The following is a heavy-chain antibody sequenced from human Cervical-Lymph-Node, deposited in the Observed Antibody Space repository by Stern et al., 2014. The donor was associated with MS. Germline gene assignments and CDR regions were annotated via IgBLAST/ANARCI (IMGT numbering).Heavy chain of an antibody. J-gene: IGHJ4*02. CDR2: IYPGDSDT. D-gene: IGHD6-19*01. CDR3: ARQYSTGWYAIGY. V-gene: IGHV5-51*01. CDR1: GYSFTSNW. Sequence: EVQLVQSGAEVKKPGESVKISCKAAGYSFTSNWIAWVRQMPGKGLEWMGIIYPGDSDTRYSPSFQGQVTISADKSISTAYLQWTSLKVSDTAMYYCARQYSTGWYAIGYWGQGTLVTVSS.